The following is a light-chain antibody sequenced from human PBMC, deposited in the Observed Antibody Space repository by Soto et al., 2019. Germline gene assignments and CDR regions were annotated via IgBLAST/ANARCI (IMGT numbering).Light chain of an antibody. CDR1: SSDVGAYDY. J-gene: IGLJ1*01. Sequence: QSVLTQPASVSGSPGQSIAISCTGTSSDVGAYDYVSWYQQHPDRAPRLVIYEVSNRPSGVSNRFSGSKSVNTATLTISGLQAEDEADYYCASHPTTNTRVFGTGTKLTVL. CDR3: ASHPTTNTRV. V-gene: IGLV2-14*03. CDR2: EVS.